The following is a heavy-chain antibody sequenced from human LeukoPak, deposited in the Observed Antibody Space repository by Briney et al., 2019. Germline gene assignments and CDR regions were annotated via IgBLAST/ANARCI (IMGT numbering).Heavy chain of an antibody. CDR3: AKSPPAAIGAFDI. D-gene: IGHD2-2*02. J-gene: IGHJ3*02. CDR1: GFTFSRYV. Sequence: GGSLRLSCAASGFTFSRYVMGWVRQAPGKGLEWVSAISGSGGSTYYADSVKGRFTISRDNSKNTLYLQMNSLRAEDTAVYYCAKSPPAAIGAFDIWGQGTMVTVSS. CDR2: ISGSGGST. V-gene: IGHV3-23*01.